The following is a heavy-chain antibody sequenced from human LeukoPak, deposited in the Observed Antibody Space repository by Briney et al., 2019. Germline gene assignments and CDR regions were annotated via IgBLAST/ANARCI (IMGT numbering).Heavy chain of an antibody. CDR2: ISSSSSFI. J-gene: IGHJ3*02. D-gene: IGHD6-13*01. Sequence: NPGGSLRLSCAASGXTFSMYTMNWVRQAPGKGLEWVSSISSSSSFIYYADSVKGRFTISRDNAKNSLYLQMNSLRAEDTAVYYCARDVLIAADGVIRLDAFDIWGQGTVVTVSS. CDR3: ARDVLIAADGVIRLDAFDI. CDR1: GXTFSMYT. V-gene: IGHV3-21*01.